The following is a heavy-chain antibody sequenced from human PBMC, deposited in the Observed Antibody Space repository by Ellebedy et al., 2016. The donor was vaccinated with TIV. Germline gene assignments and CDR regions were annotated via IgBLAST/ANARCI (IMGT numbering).Heavy chain of an antibody. V-gene: IGHV3-23*01. CDR2: IETDGYS. CDR3: AAYGDSGSH. J-gene: IGHJ4*02. CDR1: GFTFDNYA. D-gene: IGHD4-17*01. Sequence: PGGSLRLSCAASGFTFDNYAMCWVRQAPGKGLEWVSGIETDGYSYYLESVKGRFTISRDTAKSSLFLQMNSLRVEDTAVYYCAAYGDSGSHWGQGTLVTISS.